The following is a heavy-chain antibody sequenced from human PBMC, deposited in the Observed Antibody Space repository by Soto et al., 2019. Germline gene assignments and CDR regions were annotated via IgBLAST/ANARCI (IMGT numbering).Heavy chain of an antibody. CDR2: ISYDGSNK. V-gene: IGHV3-30*18. D-gene: IGHD6-19*01. CDR1: GFTFSSYG. Sequence: GGSLRLSCAASGFTFSSYGMHWVRQAPGKGLEWVAVISYDGSNKYYADSVKGRFTISRDNSKNTLYLQMNSLRAEDTAVYYCAKVPPLDSGWYYWGQGTLVTV. J-gene: IGHJ4*02. CDR3: AKVPPLDSGWYY.